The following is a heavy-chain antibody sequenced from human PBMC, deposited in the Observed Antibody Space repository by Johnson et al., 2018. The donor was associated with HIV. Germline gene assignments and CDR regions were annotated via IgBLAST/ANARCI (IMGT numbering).Heavy chain of an antibody. CDR1: GFTFSSYW. J-gene: IGHJ3*02. V-gene: IGHV3-7*05. D-gene: IGHD6-13*01. CDR3: ARHWAAAGRDAFDI. CDR2: IKQDGSEK. Sequence: VQLVESGGGLVHPGGSLRLSCATSGFTFSSYWMSWVRQAPGKGLEWVANIKQDGSEKYYVDSVKGRFTISRDSAKNSLYLQMNSLRAEDTAVYYCARHWAAAGRDAFDIWGHGTMVTVSS.